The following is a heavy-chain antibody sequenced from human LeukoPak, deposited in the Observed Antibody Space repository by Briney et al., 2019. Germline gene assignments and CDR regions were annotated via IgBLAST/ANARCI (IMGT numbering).Heavy chain of an antibody. V-gene: IGHV3-23*01. CDR1: GFIFSNHA. CDR3: GKTTVGYSSGQKPAWPVDY. CDR2: ISGSGDSE. Sequence: GGSLRLSCAASGFIFSNHAMNWVRQAPGGGLEWVSVISGSGDSEFYADSVKGRFTISRDNSRNTVYLQINSLRADDTAVYYCGKTTVGYSSGQKPAWPVDYWGQGTLVTVSS. J-gene: IGHJ4*02. D-gene: IGHD5-18*01.